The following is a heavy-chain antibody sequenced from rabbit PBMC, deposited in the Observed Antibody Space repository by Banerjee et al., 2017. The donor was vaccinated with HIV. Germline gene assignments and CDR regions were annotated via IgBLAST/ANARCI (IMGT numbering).Heavy chain of an antibody. CDR3: ARDMGAGSGVYAFNL. CDR1: GFSFTNKYV. V-gene: IGHV1S45*01. J-gene: IGHJ4*01. Sequence: QEQLEESGGDLVKPEGSLTLTCTASGFSFTNKYVMCWVRQAPGKGLEWIACINTSSGNTVYANWAKGRFTISKTSSTTVTLQMTSLTAADTATYFCARDMGAGSGVYAFNLWGQGTLVTVS. D-gene: IGHD4-2*01. CDR2: INTSSGNT.